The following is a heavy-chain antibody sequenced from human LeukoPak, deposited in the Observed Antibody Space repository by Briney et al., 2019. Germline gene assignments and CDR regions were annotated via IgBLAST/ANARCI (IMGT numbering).Heavy chain of an antibody. CDR1: GFSFSSYW. CDR3: ARGTAHYDILTGYYSPDYYYYYYMDV. Sequence: PGGSLRLSCAASGFSFSSYWMSWVRQAPGKGLEWVANIKQDGSEKYYVDSVKGRFTISRDNAKNSLYLQMNSLRAEDTAVYYCARGTAHYDILTGYYSPDYYYYYYMDVWGKGTTVTISS. CDR2: IKQDGSEK. V-gene: IGHV3-7*03. J-gene: IGHJ6*03. D-gene: IGHD3-9*01.